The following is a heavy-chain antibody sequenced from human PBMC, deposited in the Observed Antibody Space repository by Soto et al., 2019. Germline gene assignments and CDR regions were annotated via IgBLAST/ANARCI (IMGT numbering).Heavy chain of an antibody. CDR1: GYSVAGYF. D-gene: IGHD6-13*01. CDR3: AGGGSSHAFCYYGGMDV. Sequence: ASVKVSCKASGYSVAGYFMHWLRQAPGQGLEWLGVINPSAGTTTYAQKLQGRVTMTWDTSTNTVYMDLSSLRSEDTATYDGAGGGSSHAFCYYGGMDVWGQGITVTVSS. V-gene: IGHV1-46*01. CDR2: INPSAGTT. J-gene: IGHJ6*02.